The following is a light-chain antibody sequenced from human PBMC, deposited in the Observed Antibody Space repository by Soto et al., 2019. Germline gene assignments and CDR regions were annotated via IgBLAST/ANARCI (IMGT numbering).Light chain of an antibody. V-gene: IGKV1-5*03. CDR2: KAS. CDR1: QSISSW. CDR3: QQYESYSPLT. Sequence: DIEMTQSPSTLSSSVGDRVTITCRASQSISSWLAWYQQKPGKAPKLLIYKASALESGVPSRFSGSGSGTDLTLTISSLQTDDFANYYCQQYESYSPLTFGGGTKVDIK. J-gene: IGKJ4*01.